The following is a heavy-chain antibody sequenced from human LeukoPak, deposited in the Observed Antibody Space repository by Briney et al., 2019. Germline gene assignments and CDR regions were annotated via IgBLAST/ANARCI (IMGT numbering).Heavy chain of an antibody. D-gene: IGHD1-1*01. J-gene: IGHJ4*02. CDR3: ARAPVTFNWNDGLWSFDY. Sequence: ASVTVSCKPSGYTFTGYYMHWLRQAPGQGLEWMGRINPNSGGTNYAQKFQGRVTMTRDTSISTVYMELSRLRSNDTGVYYCARAPVTFNWNDGLWSFDYWGEGTLVTVSS. V-gene: IGHV1-2*05. CDR1: GYTFTGYY. CDR2: INPNSGGT.